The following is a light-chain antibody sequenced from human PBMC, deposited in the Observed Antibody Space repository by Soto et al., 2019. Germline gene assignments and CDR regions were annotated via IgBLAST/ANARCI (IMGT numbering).Light chain of an antibody. CDR2: DAA. V-gene: IGKV3-20*01. Sequence: EIVLTQSPGTLSLSPGERATLSCRASQTISSSSLAWYQQTPGQAPRLLIYDAASRATGIPDRFSGSGSGTDFTLTISRLEPEDFAVYFGHKDGSSPFTFGPGTKVDIK. CDR1: QTISSSS. J-gene: IGKJ3*01. CDR3: HKDGSSPFT.